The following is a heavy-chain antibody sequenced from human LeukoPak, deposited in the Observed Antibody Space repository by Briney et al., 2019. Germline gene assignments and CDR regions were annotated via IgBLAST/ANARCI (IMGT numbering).Heavy chain of an antibody. CDR3: ARAGYCGDGGCRGGSAFDV. V-gene: IGHV1-18*01. Sequence: WASVKASCKTSGYTFTNYDIYWVRQAPGQGLECMGWISGYTGDTKYAQILQGRFTVTTDTSTSTAYMELRSLTYDDTAVYYCARAGYCGDGGCRGGSAFDVWGQGTMVTVSS. J-gene: IGHJ3*01. D-gene: IGHD2-15*01. CDR2: ISGYTGDT. CDR1: GYTFTNYD.